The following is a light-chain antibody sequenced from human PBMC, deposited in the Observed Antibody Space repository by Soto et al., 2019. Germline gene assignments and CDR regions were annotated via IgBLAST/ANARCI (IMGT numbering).Light chain of an antibody. CDR2: AAS. J-gene: IGKJ4*01. CDR3: QQYGSSPLT. Sequence: FVLTQSPGTLSLSPGERATLSCRASQSVTSNYVAWYQQKPGQAPRLLIYAASSRATGIPDRFSGSGSGTDFTLTISRLEPEDFAVYYCQQYGSSPLTFGGGTKVDI. CDR1: QSVTSNY. V-gene: IGKV3-20*01.